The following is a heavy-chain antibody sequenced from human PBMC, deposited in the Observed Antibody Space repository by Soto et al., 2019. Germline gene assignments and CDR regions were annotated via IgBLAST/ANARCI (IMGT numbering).Heavy chain of an antibody. CDR1: GFTFSNAW. J-gene: IGHJ4*02. CDR3: TTHIVVVPAARGVDY. V-gene: IGHV3-15*01. Sequence: EVQLVESGGGLVKPGGSLRLSCAASGFTFSNAWMSWVRQAPGKGLEWVGRIKSKTDGGTTDYAAPVKGRFTISRDDSKTTLYLQMNSLKTEDTAVYYCTTHIVVVPAARGVDYWGQGTLVTVSS. CDR2: IKSKTDGGTT. D-gene: IGHD2-2*01.